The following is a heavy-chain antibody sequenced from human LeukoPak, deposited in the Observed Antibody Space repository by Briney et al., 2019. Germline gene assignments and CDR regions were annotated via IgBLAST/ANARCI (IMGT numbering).Heavy chain of an antibody. D-gene: IGHD3-10*01. CDR1: GGSISSGGYS. J-gene: IGHJ5*02. CDR2: IYYSGST. Sequence: SQTLSLTCAVSGGSISSGGYSWSWIRQPPGKGLEWIGYIYYSGSTYYNPSLKSRVTISVDTSKNQFSLKLTSVTAADTAVYYCARELWFGELYWFDPWGQGTLVTVSS. V-gene: IGHV4-30-4*07. CDR3: ARELWFGELYWFDP.